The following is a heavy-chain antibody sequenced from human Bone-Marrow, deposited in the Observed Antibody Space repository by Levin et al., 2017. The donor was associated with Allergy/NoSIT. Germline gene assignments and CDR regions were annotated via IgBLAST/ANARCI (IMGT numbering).Heavy chain of an antibody. CDR3: ARHRMIRKVGWFDP. CDR1: GDIFPNDW. J-gene: IGHJ5*02. D-gene: IGHD3-16*01. V-gene: IGHV5-51*01. CDR2: IHPGDSDT. Sequence: KFGESLKISCKVSGDIFPNDWIAWVRQMPGKGLEWMGIIHPGDSDTIYSPSFQGQVTFSVDKSINTAYLQWSSLRASDTAMYYCARHRMIRKVGWFDPWGQGTLVTVSS.